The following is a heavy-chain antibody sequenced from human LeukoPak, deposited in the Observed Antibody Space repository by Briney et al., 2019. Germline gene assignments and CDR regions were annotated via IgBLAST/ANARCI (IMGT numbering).Heavy chain of an antibody. CDR1: GYTLTELS. D-gene: IGHD2-15*01. J-gene: IGHJ4*02. CDR2: FDPEDGET. Sequence: ASVKVSCKVSGYTLTELSMHWVRQAPGKELEWMGGFDPEDGETIYAQKFQGRVTMTEDTSTDTAYMELSSLRSEDTAVYYCVTARRYCSGGSCAFDYWGQGTLVTVSS. V-gene: IGHV1-24*01. CDR3: VTARRYCSGGSCAFDY.